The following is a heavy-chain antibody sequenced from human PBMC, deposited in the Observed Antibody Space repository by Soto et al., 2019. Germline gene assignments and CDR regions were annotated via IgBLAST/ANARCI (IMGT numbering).Heavy chain of an antibody. CDR2: IYYSGST. CDR1: GGSISSYY. Sequence: QVQLQESGPGLVKPSETLSLTCTVSGGSISSYYWSWIRQPPGKGLEWIGYIYYSGSTNYNPSLRSRVTISVDTSKNQCSLKLSSVTAAYTAVYYCARLRGVYFYYWGQGTLVTVSS. CDR3: ARLRGVYFYY. V-gene: IGHV4-59*08. J-gene: IGHJ4*02. D-gene: IGHD3-10*01.